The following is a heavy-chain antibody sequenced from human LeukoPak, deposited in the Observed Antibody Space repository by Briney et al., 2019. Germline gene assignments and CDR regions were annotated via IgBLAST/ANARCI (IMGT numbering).Heavy chain of an antibody. V-gene: IGHV4-30-4*01. CDR3: ASSANYGGNSGYFDY. CDR1: GGSISSGDYY. Sequence: SQTLSLTCTVSGGSISSGDYYWSWIRQPPGTGLEWIGYIYYSGSTYYNPSLKSRVTISVDTSKNQFSLKLSSVTAADTAVYYCASSANYGGNSGYFDYWGQGTLVTVSS. CDR2: IYYSGST. D-gene: IGHD4-23*01. J-gene: IGHJ4*02.